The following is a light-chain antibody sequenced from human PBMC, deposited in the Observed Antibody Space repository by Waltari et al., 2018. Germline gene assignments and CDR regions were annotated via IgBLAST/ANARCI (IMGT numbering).Light chain of an antibody. CDR2: ATS. V-gene: IGLV7-46*01. J-gene: IGLJ3*02. CDR3: LLSYRGARV. Sequence: QAVVTQEPSLTVSPGGTVTLTCGSSTGAVTSGHYPHWFQQKPGQAPRTLIYATSNKYSGTPARLSGSLLGGKAALTLSGVQPEDEAEYYCLLSYRGARVFGGGTKLTVL. CDR1: TGAVTSGHY.